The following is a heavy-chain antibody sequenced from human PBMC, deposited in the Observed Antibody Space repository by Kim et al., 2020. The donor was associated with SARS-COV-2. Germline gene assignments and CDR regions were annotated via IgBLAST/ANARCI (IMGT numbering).Heavy chain of an antibody. V-gene: IGHV1-2*06. CDR3: ARDTEVSVVPAPYGMDV. J-gene: IGHJ6*02. CDR1: GYTFTGYY. Sequence: ASVKVSCKASGYTFTGYYMHWVRQAPGQGLEWMGRINPNSGGTNYAQKFQGRVTMTRDTSISTAYMELSRLRSDDTAVYYCARDTEVSVVPAPYGMDVWGQGTTVTVSS. D-gene: IGHD2-2*01. CDR2: INPNSGGT.